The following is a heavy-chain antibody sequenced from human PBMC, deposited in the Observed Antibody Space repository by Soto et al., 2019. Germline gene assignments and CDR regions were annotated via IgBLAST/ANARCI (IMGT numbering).Heavy chain of an antibody. CDR3: ARGELEWLLYGRCPGFDL. CDR1: GVSISSGGYF. CDR2: LSYSGKT. J-gene: IGHJ3*01. D-gene: IGHD3-3*01. V-gene: IGHV4-31*03. Sequence: QVQLQESGPGLVKPSQTLSLTCTVSGVSISSGGYFWNWIRHNPGKGLEWIGYLSYSGKTYYNPSLKSRVTILVDTSENQFSRRLSSVTAADTAVYYWARGELEWLLYGRCPGFDLCGQATMVTVSS.